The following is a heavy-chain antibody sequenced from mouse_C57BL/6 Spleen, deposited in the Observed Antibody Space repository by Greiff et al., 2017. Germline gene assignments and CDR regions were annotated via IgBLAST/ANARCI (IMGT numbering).Heavy chain of an antibody. CDR1: GYTFTSYG. CDR2: IYPRSGNT. D-gene: IGHD1-1*01. V-gene: IGHV1-81*01. Sequence: VKLMESGAELARPGASVKLSCKASGYTFTSYGISWVKQRTGQGLEWIGEIYPRSGNTYYNEKFKGKATLTADKSSSTAYMELRSLTSEDSAVYFCAYGSSYDYAMDYWGQGTSVTVSS. CDR3: AYGSSYDYAMDY. J-gene: IGHJ4*01.